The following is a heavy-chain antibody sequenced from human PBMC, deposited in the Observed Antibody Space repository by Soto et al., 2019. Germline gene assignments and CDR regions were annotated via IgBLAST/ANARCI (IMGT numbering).Heavy chain of an antibody. D-gene: IGHD4-17*01. Sequence: SVKVSCKESGYTFTSYYMHWVRQAPGQGLEWMGIINPSGGSTSYAQKFQGRVTMTRDTSTSTVYMELSSLRSEDTAVYYCAILTTVNAFDIWGQGTMVTVSS. J-gene: IGHJ3*02. V-gene: IGHV1-46*03. CDR1: GYTFTSYY. CDR2: INPSGGST. CDR3: AILTTVNAFDI.